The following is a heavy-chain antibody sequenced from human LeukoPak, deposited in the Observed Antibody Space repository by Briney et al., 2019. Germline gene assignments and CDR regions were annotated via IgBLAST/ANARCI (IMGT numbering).Heavy chain of an antibody. CDR1: GGSISNY. Sequence: SETLSLTCTVSGGSISNYWSWIRQPPGKGLEWIGYIYYSGSTNYNPSLKSRVTISVDTSKNQFSLKLCSVTAADTAVYYCARGTYYDFWSGYYPHFDYWGQGTLVTVSS. V-gene: IGHV4-59*01. J-gene: IGHJ4*02. CDR3: ARGTYYDFWSGYYPHFDY. CDR2: IYYSGST. D-gene: IGHD3-3*01.